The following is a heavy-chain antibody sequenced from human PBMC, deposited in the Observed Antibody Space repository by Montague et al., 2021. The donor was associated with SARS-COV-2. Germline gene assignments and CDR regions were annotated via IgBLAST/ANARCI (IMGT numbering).Heavy chain of an antibody. V-gene: IGHV4-39*01. J-gene: IGHJ4*02. Sequence: ESLSLTCTVSGGSIFSNSFYWGWIRQSPGQGLEWIGNVLSSGSTFYNPSLRSRVTMSEDMSKNQFSLKLMSVTAADTAVYYCARSTVGTSHFDYWGQGTLVTVSS. CDR2: VLSSGST. CDR3: ARSTVGTSHFDY. D-gene: IGHD1-26*01. CDR1: GGSIFSNSFY.